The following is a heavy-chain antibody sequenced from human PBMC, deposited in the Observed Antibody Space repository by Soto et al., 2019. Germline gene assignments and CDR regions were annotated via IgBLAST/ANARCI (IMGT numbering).Heavy chain of an antibody. J-gene: IGHJ3*02. Sequence: QVQLQESGPGLVKPSGPLSPTCFLSGGPIYGSNGGSWFRHPPGKGLEGIGEIFHSGSTHYNPSLKSRVTMSVDKSKNQFSLILSAVTAADTAVYYCARYPGTTVGGVIWGQGTMVTVSS. V-gene: IGHV4-4*02. D-gene: IGHD3-16*01. CDR1: GGPIYGSNG. CDR3: ARYPGTTVGGVI. CDR2: IFHSGST.